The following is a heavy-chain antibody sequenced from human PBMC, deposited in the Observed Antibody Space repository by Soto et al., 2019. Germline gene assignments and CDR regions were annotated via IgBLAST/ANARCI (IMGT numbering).Heavy chain of an antibody. CDR1: GFTFSSYN. CDR3: ARVAAGVSGADY. CDR2: ISSSSGTT. Sequence: GGSLRLSCAASGFTFSSYNMIWVRQAPGKGLESISYISSSSGTTLYGDSVQGRFTISRDNAKNSLYLQVDSLRDEDTAVYYCARVAAGVSGADYRGKGTLVTVSS. J-gene: IGHJ4*02. V-gene: IGHV3-48*02. D-gene: IGHD2-8*02.